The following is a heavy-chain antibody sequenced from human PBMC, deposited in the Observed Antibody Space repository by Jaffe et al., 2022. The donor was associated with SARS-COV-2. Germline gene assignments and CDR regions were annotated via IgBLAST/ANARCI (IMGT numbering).Heavy chain of an antibody. J-gene: IGHJ6*03. V-gene: IGHV4-59*01. CDR3: ARGGYTKYYYYYMDV. D-gene: IGHD5-12*01. CDR1: GGSISSYY. Sequence: QVQLQESGPGLVKPSETLSLTCTVSGGSISSYYWSWIRQPPGKGLEWIGYIYYSGSTNYNPSLKSRVTISVDTSKNQFSLKLSSVTAADTAVYYCARGGYTKYYYYYMDVWGKGTTVTVSS. CDR2: IYYSGST.